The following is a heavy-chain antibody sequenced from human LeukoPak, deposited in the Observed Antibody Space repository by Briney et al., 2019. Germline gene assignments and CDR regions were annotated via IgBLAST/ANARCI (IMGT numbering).Heavy chain of an antibody. CDR3: ARAELTAPPSYYYYMDV. J-gene: IGHJ6*03. D-gene: IGHD1-7*01. CDR1: GYSISSGYY. CDR2: IYHSGST. V-gene: IGHV4-38-2*02. Sequence: SETLSLTCTVSGYSISSGYYWGWIRQPPGKGLEWIGSIYHSGSTYYNPSLKSRVTISVDTSKNQISLKLSSVTAADTAVYYCARAELTAPPSYYYYMDVWGKGTTVTVSS.